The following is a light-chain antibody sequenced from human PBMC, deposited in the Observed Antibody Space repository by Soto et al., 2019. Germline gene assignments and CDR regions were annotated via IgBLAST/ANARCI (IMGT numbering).Light chain of an antibody. CDR1: QTISTY. CDR3: QQSSTTRWT. Sequence: DIQMTQSPSSLSASVGDRVTITCRASQTISTYLNWYQQKPGKAPKLLIYGASGLESGVPSRFRGSGSGTDFTLTINSLQPEDFATYYCQQSSTTRWTFGQGTKVEIK. J-gene: IGKJ1*01. CDR2: GAS. V-gene: IGKV1-39*01.